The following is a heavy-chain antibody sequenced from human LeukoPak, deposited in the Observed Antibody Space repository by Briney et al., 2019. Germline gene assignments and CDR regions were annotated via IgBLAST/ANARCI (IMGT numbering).Heavy chain of an antibody. D-gene: IGHD3-22*01. CDR1: GFTFSNYA. CDR3: AKPHTMIVVAGAFDI. Sequence: PGGSLRLSCAASGFTFSNYAMSWVRQAPGKGLEWLSGLSGSGGSTYYADSVKGRFTISRDNSKNTVFLQMNSLRAEDTAVYYCAKPHTMIVVAGAFDIWGQGTMVTVSS. CDR2: LSGSGGST. J-gene: IGHJ3*02. V-gene: IGHV3-23*01.